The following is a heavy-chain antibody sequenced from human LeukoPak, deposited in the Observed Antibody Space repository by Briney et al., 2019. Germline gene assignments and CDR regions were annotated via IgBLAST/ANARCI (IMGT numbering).Heavy chain of an antibody. CDR2: ISSSGSTI. CDR1: GGSFSGYY. Sequence: LSLTCAVYGGSFSGYYWSWIRQAPGKGLERVSDISSSGSTIYYADSVKGRFTISRDNAKNSLYLQMNSLRAEDTAVYYCARGLSVAGLDYWGQGTLVTVSS. D-gene: IGHD6-19*01. V-gene: IGHV3-11*04. J-gene: IGHJ4*02. CDR3: ARGLSVAGLDY.